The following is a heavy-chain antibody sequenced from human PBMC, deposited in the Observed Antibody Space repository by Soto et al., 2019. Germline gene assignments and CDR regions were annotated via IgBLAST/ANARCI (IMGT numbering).Heavy chain of an antibody. CDR3: ARSQLSAYFDS. CDR2: IYSGGSS. V-gene: IGHV3-53*01. D-gene: IGHD6-13*01. Sequence: EVQLVESGGGLVQPGGSLRPPVAASGLTVSGNYRTGVRQPPGKGLEWVSVIYSGGSSYYADSVKGRFTISRDISKNTLYLQMNSLRAEDTAVYYCARSQLSAYFDSWGQGTLVTVSS. J-gene: IGHJ4*02. CDR1: GLTVSGNY.